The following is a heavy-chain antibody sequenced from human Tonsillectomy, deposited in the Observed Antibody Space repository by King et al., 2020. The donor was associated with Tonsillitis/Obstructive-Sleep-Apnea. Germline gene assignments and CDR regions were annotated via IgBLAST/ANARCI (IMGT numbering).Heavy chain of an antibody. CDR3: ARDSMGHYYDSSDYYTCDY. Sequence: VQLVQSGAEVKKPGASVKVSCKASGYTFTIYGISWVRQAPGQGLEWMGWISAYNGDTNHAQKLQGRVTMTTDTSTSTGYMEVRSLRSDDTAVYYCARDSMGHYYDSSDYYTCDYWGQGTRVTVSS. J-gene: IGHJ4*02. V-gene: IGHV1-18*01. D-gene: IGHD3-22*01. CDR2: ISAYNGDT. CDR1: GYTFTIYG.